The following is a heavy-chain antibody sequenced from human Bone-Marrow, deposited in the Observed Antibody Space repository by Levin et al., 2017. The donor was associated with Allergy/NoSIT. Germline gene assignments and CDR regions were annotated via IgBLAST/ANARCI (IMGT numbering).Heavy chain of an antibody. CDR1: GASVSGGTYY. V-gene: IGHV4-61*01. CDR2: MYSSGST. Sequence: HSQTLSLTCTVSGASVSGGTYYWSWIRQPPGKGLEWIGYMYSSGSTNSNPSLKSRVTISLDTSKNQFSLKLSSVTAADTAVYYCASTPYYGSGSYYDHWGQGTLVIVSS. CDR3: ASTPYYGSGSYYDH. D-gene: IGHD3-10*01. J-gene: IGHJ4*02.